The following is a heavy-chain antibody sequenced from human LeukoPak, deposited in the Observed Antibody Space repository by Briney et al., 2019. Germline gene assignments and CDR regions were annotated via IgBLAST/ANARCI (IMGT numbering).Heavy chain of an antibody. CDR2: ISTYNGDT. CDR1: GYTFTSYG. Sequence: ASVKLSCKASGYTFTSYGISWVRHAPGQGREWMGWISTYNGDTEYAQKLQGRVTMTADTSTSTAYMEMRSLRSDDTAVYYCARDPGQYYDILTGYYTPYYFDYWGQGTLVTVSS. D-gene: IGHD3-9*01. J-gene: IGHJ4*02. CDR3: ARDPGQYYDILTGYYTPYYFDY. V-gene: IGHV1-18*01.